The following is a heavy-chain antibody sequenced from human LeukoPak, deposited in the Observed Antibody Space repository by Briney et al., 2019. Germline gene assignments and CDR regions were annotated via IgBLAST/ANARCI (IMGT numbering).Heavy chain of an antibody. CDR1: GYSFSSYW. D-gene: IGHD3-10*01. V-gene: IGHV5-10-1*01. J-gene: IGHJ4*02. CDR3: ARHTISDY. CDR2: IDPSDSYT. Sequence: GESLRISCKGSGYSFSSYWINWVRQMPGKGLEWMGRIDPSDSYTNYNPSFQGHVTISADKSISPAYLQWSSLMASDTAMYYCARHTISDYWGQGTQVTVSS.